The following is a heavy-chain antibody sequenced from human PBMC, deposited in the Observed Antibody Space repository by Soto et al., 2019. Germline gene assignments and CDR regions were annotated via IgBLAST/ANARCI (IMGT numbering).Heavy chain of an antibody. D-gene: IGHD3-10*01. CDR3: ARSVRSGSFPYYYDAMDV. CDR1: GFTSSNYW. J-gene: IGHJ6*01. Sequence: EVQLVESGGGLVQPGGSLRLSCAASGFTSSNYWMHWVRQAPGKGLVWVSRIKSDGSSTSYADSVKGRFTISRDNAKNTLDLERNGLIDEDMAVYYCARSVRSGSFPYYYDAMDVWGQGTTVTVSS. CDR2: IKSDGSST. V-gene: IGHV3-74*01.